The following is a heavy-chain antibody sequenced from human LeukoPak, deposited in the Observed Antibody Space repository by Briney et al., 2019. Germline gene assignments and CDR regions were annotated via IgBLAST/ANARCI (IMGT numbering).Heavy chain of an antibody. D-gene: IGHD3-10*01. Sequence: SETLSLTCAVYGGSFSGYYWSWIRQPPGKGLEWIGEINHSGSTNYNPSLKSRVTISVDTSKNQFALKLSSVTAADAAVYYCARAYYYGSGSYRYYYYCMDVWGKGTTVTISS. CDR1: GGSFSGYY. V-gene: IGHV4-34*01. CDR3: ARAYYYGSGSYRYYYYCMDV. J-gene: IGHJ6*03. CDR2: INHSGST.